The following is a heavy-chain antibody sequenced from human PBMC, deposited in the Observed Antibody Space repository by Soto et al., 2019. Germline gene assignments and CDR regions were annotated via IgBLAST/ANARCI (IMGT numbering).Heavy chain of an antibody. V-gene: IGHV3-74*01. J-gene: IGHJ6*03. CDR3: ERVTVAGTVYYYYYDSMDV. CDR2: INVDGSNT. Sequence: EVQLVESGGGLVQPGGSLRLSCAASGFTFSNYWMHWVRQAPGKGLVWVSRINVDGSNTNYADSVKGRFTISRDNAKNTLYLQMNSLRAEDTAVYYCERVTVAGTVYYYYYDSMDVLGKGTTVTVSS. CDR1: GFTFSNYW. D-gene: IGHD6-19*01.